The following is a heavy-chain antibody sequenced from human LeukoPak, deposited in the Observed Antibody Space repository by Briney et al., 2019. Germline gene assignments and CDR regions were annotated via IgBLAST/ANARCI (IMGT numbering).Heavy chain of an antibody. CDR2: INTDSGNP. D-gene: IGHD3-10*01. Sequence: ASVTVSCTGSEYTFTSYAIQWVRQAPGQGLEWMGWINTDSGNPTYAQGFTGRFVFSLDTSVSTAYLQISSLKAEDTAVYYCASSRARDDFDIWGLGTMVTVSS. V-gene: IGHV7-4-1*02. CDR3: ASSRARDDFDI. CDR1: EYTFTSYA. J-gene: IGHJ3*02.